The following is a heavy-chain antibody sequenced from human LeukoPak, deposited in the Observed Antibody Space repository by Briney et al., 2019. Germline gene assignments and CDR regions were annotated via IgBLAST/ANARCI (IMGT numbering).Heavy chain of an antibody. CDR3: AKEARAYYGSGSSGTDY. CDR2: ISADSLIT. D-gene: IGHD3-10*01. J-gene: IGHJ4*02. V-gene: IGHV3-48*01. CDR1: GFSFASYG. Sequence: GGSLRLSCSAAGFSFASYGMSWVRQAPGKGLEWLSYISADSLITEYADSVKGRFTISRDNAQRSLSLHMNSLRAEDTAVYYCAKEARAYYGSGSSGTDYWGQGTPVTVSS.